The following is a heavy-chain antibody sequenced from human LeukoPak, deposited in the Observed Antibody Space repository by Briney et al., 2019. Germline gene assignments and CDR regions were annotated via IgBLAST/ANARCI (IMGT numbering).Heavy chain of an antibody. CDR2: INHSGST. D-gene: IGHD6-13*01. V-gene: IGHV4-34*01. Sequence: SETLSLTCAVYGGSFSGYYWSWIRQPPGKGLEWIGEINHSGSTNYNPSLKSRVTISVDTSKNQFSLKLSSVTAADTAVYYCARVRTAAGTLGYYYYYGMDVWGQGTTVTVSS. J-gene: IGHJ6*02. CDR3: ARVRTAAGTLGYYYYYGMDV. CDR1: GGSFSGYY.